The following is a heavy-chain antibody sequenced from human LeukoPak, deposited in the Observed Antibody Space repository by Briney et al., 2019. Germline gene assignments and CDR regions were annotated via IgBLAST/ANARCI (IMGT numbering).Heavy chain of an antibody. CDR2: ISGSGERT. CDR3: AKEEPPAYYYDSRGYYPHPFDY. Sequence: QSGGSLRLSCAASGFTFSSYAMSWVRQAPGKGLEWVSTISGSGERTYYADSVKGRFTISRDNSGNTLYLQMNSLRVEDTAIYYCAKEEPPAYYYDSRGYYPHPFDYWGQGTLVTVSS. V-gene: IGHV3-23*01. D-gene: IGHD3-22*01. J-gene: IGHJ4*02. CDR1: GFTFSSYA.